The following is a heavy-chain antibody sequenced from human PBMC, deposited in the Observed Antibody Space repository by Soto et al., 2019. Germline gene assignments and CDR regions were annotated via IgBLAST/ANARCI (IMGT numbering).Heavy chain of an antibody. J-gene: IGHJ4*02. CDR1: VYTFSTYD. D-gene: IGHD3-22*01. CDR2: MNANSGNT. Sequence: ASVKVSCKASVYTFSTYDIHWVRQATGQGLEWMGWMNANSGNTGSTQNFQGRVSMTWDTSIATAYMEMSGLRSEDTAVYYCARGYYDISGFYPIDYWGQGTLVTVSS. V-gene: IGHV1-8*01. CDR3: ARGYYDISGFYPIDY.